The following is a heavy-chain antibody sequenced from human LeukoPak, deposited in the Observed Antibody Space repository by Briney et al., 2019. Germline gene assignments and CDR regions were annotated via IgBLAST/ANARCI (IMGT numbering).Heavy chain of an antibody. CDR1: GYRFTSYG. CDR3: ARGLARPNSWFDP. Sequence: GASVKVSCKASGYRFTSYGISWVRQAPGQGLEWMGIINPSGGGTTYAQKFHGRVAMTRDTSTSTVYMELSSLRSEDTAVFFCARGLARPNSWFDPWGQGTLVTVSS. D-gene: IGHD4-23*01. CDR2: INPSGGGT. V-gene: IGHV1-46*01. J-gene: IGHJ5*02.